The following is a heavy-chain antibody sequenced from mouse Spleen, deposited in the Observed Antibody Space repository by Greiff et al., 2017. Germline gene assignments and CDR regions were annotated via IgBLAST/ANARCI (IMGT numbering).Heavy chain of an antibody. CDR2: IDPANGNT. D-gene: IGHD2-4*01. CDR3: ARGGYDYDGSWFAY. J-gene: IGHJ3*01. V-gene: IGHV14-3*01. CDR1: GFHIKNTY. Sequence: EVQLQQSVAELVRPGASVKLSCTASGFHIKNTYMHWVKQRPEQGLEWIGRIDPANGNTKYAPKFQGKATLTADTSSTTAYLQLSSLTSEDTAIYYCARGGYDYDGSWFAYWGQGTLVTVSA.